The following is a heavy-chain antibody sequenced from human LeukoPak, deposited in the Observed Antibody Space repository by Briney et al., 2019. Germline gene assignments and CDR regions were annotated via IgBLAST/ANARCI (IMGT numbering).Heavy chain of an antibody. CDR2: ISAYNGNT. J-gene: IGHJ3*02. CDR3: AGDDRGTVVAATNDSDAFDI. D-gene: IGHD2-15*01. V-gene: IGHV1-18*01. Sequence: GASVKVSCKASGYTFTSYGISWVQQAPGQGLEWMGWISAYNGNTNYAQKLQGRVTMTTDTSTSTAYMELRSLRSDDTAVYYCAGDDRGTVVAATNDSDAFDIWGQGTMVTVSS. CDR1: GYTFTSYG.